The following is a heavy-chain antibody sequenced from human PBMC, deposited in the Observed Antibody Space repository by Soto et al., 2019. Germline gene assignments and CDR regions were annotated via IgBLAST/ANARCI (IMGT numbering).Heavy chain of an antibody. CDR1: GGSISSYY. V-gene: IGHV4-59*08. D-gene: IGHD4-17*01. Sequence: SETLSLTCTVSGGSISSYYWSWIRQPPGKGLEWIGYIYYSGSTNYNPSLKSRVTISVDTSKNQFSLKLSPVTAADTAVYYCARRYGPGFDYWGQGTLVTVSS. CDR2: IYYSGST. J-gene: IGHJ4*02. CDR3: ARRYGPGFDY.